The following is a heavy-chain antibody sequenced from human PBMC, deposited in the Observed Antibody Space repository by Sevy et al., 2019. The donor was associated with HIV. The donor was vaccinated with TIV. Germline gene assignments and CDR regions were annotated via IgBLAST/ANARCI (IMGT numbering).Heavy chain of an antibody. CDR3: ARVSCSGYYSRGMDV. J-gene: IGHJ6*02. V-gene: IGHV1-2*02. CDR2: INPNSGGT. CDR1: GYTFTGYY. D-gene: IGHD3-3*01. Sequence: ASVKVSCKASGYTFTGYYMHWVRQAPGQGLEWMGWINPNSGGTNYAQKFQGRVTMTRDTSISTAYMELSRLRSDDTAVYYCARVSCSGYYSRGMDVWGQGTTVTVSS.